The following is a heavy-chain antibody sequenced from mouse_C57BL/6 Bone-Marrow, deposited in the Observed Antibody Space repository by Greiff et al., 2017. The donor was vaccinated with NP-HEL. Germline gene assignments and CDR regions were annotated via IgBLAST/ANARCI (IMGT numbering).Heavy chain of an antibody. CDR3: ARRGYGSRDAMDY. J-gene: IGHJ4*01. CDR1: GYTFTSYG. CDR2: IYPRSGNT. V-gene: IGHV1-81*01. Sequence: VKLQESGAELARPGASVKLSCKASGYTFTSYGISWVKQRTGQGLEWIGEIYPRSGNTYYNEKFKGKATLTADKSSSTAYMELRSLTSEDSAVYFCARRGYGSRDAMDYWGQGTSVTVSS. D-gene: IGHD1-1*01.